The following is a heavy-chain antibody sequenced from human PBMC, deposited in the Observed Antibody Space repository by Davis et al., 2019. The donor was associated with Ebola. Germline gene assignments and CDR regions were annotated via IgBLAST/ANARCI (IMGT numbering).Heavy chain of an antibody. CDR1: GFAFSSYV. CDR2: ISGSGGST. J-gene: IGHJ4*02. V-gene: IGHV3-23*01. D-gene: IGHD5-18*01. Sequence: PGGSLRLSCAASGFAFSSYVMSWVRQAPGKGLEWVSAISGSGGSTYYADSVKGRFTISRDNSKNTLYLQMNSLRAEDTAVYYCAKERPLSGYSYRYYFDYWGQGTLVTVSS. CDR3: AKERPLSGYSYRYYFDY.